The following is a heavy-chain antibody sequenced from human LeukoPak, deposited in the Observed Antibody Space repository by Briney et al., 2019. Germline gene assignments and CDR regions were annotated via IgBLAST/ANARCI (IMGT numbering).Heavy chain of an antibody. CDR3: ATMTTVTVDDAFDI. CDR2: IWYDGSNR. J-gene: IGHJ3*02. CDR1: GFIFSSYG. V-gene: IGHV3-33*01. D-gene: IGHD4-17*01. Sequence: GGSLRLSCAASGFIFSSYGMHWVRQAPGKGLEWEALIWYDGSNRYYADSVKGRFTISRDNSKNTLYLQMNSLRAEDTAVYYCATMTTVTVDDAFDIWGQGTMVTVSS.